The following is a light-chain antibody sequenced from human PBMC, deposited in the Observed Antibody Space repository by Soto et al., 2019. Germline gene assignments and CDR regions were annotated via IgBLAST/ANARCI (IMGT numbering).Light chain of an antibody. V-gene: IGKV3-20*01. CDR2: GAS. CDR1: QSVDSSY. CDR3: QQYGSSPPIT. J-gene: IGKJ3*01. Sequence: EIVLTQSPGTLSLSPGERATLSCRASQSVDSSYLAWYQQKPGQAPRLLIYGASSRATGIPDRFSGSGSGTDFTLTISRLEPEDFAVYYCQQYGSSPPITFGPGTKVDIK.